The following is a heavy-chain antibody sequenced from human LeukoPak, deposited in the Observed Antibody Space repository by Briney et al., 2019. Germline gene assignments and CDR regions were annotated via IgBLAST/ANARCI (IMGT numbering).Heavy chain of an antibody. Sequence: PGGSLRLSCAASGFTFSSYSMNWVRQAPGKGLEWVSSISSSSSYIYYADSVKGRFTISRDSAKSSLYLQMNSLRAEDTAVYYCARDPGSGSYYGVDYWGQGTLVTVSS. V-gene: IGHV3-21*01. CDR2: ISSSSSYI. CDR1: GFTFSSYS. CDR3: ARDPGSGSYYGVDY. J-gene: IGHJ4*02. D-gene: IGHD3-10*01.